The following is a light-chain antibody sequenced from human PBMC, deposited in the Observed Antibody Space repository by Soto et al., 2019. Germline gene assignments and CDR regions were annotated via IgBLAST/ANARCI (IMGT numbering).Light chain of an antibody. CDR1: QTISSW. J-gene: IGKJ1*01. V-gene: IGKV1-5*03. Sequence: DIQMTRSPSTLSGSVGDRVTITCRASQTISSWLAWYQQKPGKAPKLLIYKASTLKSGVPSRFSGSGSGTEFTLTISSLQPDDFATYYCQHYNSYSEAFGQGTMVDIK. CDR3: QHYNSYSEA. CDR2: KAS.